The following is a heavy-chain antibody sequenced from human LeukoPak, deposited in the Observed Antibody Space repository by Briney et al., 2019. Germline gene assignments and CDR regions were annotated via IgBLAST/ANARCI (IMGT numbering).Heavy chain of an antibody. D-gene: IGHD1-26*01. V-gene: IGHV4-39*01. CDR2: IYYSGNT. Sequence: SETLSLTCTVSGGSIGSSSYYWGWIRQPPGEGLEWIGSIYYSGNTYYNPSLKSRVTISVDTSKNQFSLKLSSVTAADTAVYYCARQGSGNYLSPVNYWGQGTLVTVSS. CDR3: ARQGSGNYLSPVNY. J-gene: IGHJ4*02. CDR1: GGSIGSSSYY.